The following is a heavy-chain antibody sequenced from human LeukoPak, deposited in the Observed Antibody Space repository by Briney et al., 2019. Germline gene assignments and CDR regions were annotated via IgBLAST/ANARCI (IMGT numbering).Heavy chain of an antibody. Sequence: SETLSLTCTVSGGSISSSSSYWGWIRQPPGKGLEWIGTIYYSGSTYYNPSLKSRVTISVDTSKNQFSLKLSSVTAADTAVYYCARSGQWLVRVFDYWGQGTLVTVSS. J-gene: IGHJ4*02. CDR1: GGSISSSSSY. D-gene: IGHD6-19*01. V-gene: IGHV4-39*01. CDR2: IYYSGST. CDR3: ARSGQWLVRVFDY.